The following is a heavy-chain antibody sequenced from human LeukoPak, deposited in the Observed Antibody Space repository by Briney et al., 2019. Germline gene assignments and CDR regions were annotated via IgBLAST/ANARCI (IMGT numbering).Heavy chain of an antibody. J-gene: IGHJ4*02. V-gene: IGHV4-30-4*01. CDR2: IYYSGST. CDR1: GDSISSGDYY. CDR3: ARYCSSTSAKNFDY. Sequence: SETLSLTCTVSGDSISSGDYYWSWIRQPPGKGLEWIGYIYYSGSTYYNPSLKSRVAISVDTSKNQFSLKLSSVTAADTAVYYCARYCSSTSAKNFDYWGQGTLVTVSS. D-gene: IGHD2-2*01.